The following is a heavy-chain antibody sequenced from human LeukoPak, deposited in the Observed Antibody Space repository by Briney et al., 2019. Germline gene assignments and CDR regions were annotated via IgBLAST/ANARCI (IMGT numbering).Heavy chain of an antibody. CDR1: GYTFTIYY. CDR3: ARELNVLLWFGEGGAFDI. D-gene: IGHD3-10*01. V-gene: IGHV1-46*01. J-gene: IGHJ3*02. CDR2: INPSGGST. Sequence: ASVKVSCKASGYTFTIYYMHWVRQAPGQGLEWMGIINPSGGSTSYAQKFQGSVTMTRDTSTSTVYMELSSLRSEDTAVYYCARELNVLLWFGEGGAFDIWGQGTMVTVSS.